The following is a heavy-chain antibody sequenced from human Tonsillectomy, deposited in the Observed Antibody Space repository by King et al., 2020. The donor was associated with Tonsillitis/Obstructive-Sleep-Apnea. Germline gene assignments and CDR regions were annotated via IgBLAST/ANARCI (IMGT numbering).Heavy chain of an antibody. D-gene: IGHD3-16*01. CDR3: ARSVGGLYYYQYYMDV. V-gene: IGHV5-51*01. CDR1: GYSFTNYW. CDR2: IYPGESDT. Sequence: QLVQSGAEVKKPGESLKISCKGSGYSFTNYWIAWVRQMPGKGLEWMGIIYPGESDTRYSPSFQGQVTISADKSISTAYMQWSSLMASDTAMFYCARSVGGLYYYQYYMDVWGKGTTVTVSS. J-gene: IGHJ6*03.